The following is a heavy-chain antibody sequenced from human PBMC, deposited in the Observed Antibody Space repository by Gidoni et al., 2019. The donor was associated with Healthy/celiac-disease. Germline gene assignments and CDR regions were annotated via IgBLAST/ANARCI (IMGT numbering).Heavy chain of an antibody. J-gene: IGHJ4*02. Sequence: EVQLVESVGGLVQPGGSLRLSCAASGFTFSSYWMSWVRQAPGKGLEWVANIKQDGSEKYYVDSVKGRFTISRDNAKNSLYLQMNSLRAEDTAVYYCARDRDYGSGSYYHYWGQGTLVTVSS. CDR2: IKQDGSEK. CDR3: ARDRDYGSGSYYHY. D-gene: IGHD3-10*01. V-gene: IGHV3-7*01. CDR1: GFTFSSYW.